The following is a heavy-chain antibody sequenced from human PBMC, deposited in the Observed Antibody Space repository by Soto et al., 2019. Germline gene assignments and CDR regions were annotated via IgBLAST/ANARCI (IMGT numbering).Heavy chain of an antibody. D-gene: IGHD3-22*01. CDR3: ARESYYYDSSGYYLGGGADAFDI. J-gene: IGHJ3*02. Sequence: QVQLVESGGGVVQPGRSLRLSCAASGFTFSSYAMHWVRQAPGKGLEWVAVISYDGSNKYYADSVKGRFTISRDNSKNTLYLQMNSLRAEDTVVYYCARESYYYDSSGYYLGGGADAFDIWGQGTMVIVSS. CDR2: ISYDGSNK. CDR1: GFTFSSYA. V-gene: IGHV3-30-3*01.